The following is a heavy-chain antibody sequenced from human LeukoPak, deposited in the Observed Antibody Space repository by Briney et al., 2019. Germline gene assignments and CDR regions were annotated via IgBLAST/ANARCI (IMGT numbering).Heavy chain of an antibody. J-gene: IGHJ4*02. V-gene: IGHV3-23*01. Sequence: GGSLRLSCAASGFTFGDYAMSWVRQAPGKGLEWVSAIDSVKGRFTISRVNSKNTRYLQMKSLRAGDTALYYCVGGYQLLLFDDWGQGTLVTVSS. CDR3: VGGYQLLLFDD. CDR1: GFTFGDYA. CDR2: I. D-gene: IGHD2-2*01.